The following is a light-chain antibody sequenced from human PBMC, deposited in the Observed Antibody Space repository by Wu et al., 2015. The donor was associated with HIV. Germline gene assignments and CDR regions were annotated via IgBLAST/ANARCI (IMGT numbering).Light chain of an antibody. CDR3: QQYRT. J-gene: IGKJ3*01. CDR2: SAS. CDR1: QTIARSH. Sequence: EFVLTQSPGTLSLSPGERATLSCKASQTIARSHLAWYQQKPGQPPRLLIYSASSRAPGIPDRFSGSGSRTDFTLTISRLEPEDFAVYFRQQYRTFGPGTKVD. V-gene: IGKV3-20*01.